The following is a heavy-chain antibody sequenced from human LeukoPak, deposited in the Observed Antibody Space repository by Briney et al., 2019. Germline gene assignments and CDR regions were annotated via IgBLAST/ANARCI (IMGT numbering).Heavy chain of an antibody. CDR1: GGTFSSYA. CDR3: ASSHYDFWSGSSYYYYYMDV. CDR2: IIPIFGTA. Sequence: SVKVSCKASGGTFSSYAISWVRQAPGQGLEWMGGIIPIFGTANYAQKFQGRVTITTDESTSTAYMELSSLRSEDTAVYYCASSHYDFWSGSSYYYYYMDVWGKGTTVTVSS. J-gene: IGHJ6*03. V-gene: IGHV1-69*05. D-gene: IGHD3-3*01.